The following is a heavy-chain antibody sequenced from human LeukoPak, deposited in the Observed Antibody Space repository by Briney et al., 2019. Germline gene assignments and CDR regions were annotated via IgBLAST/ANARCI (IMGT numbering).Heavy chain of an antibody. J-gene: IGHJ4*02. CDR1: GFTFSSYE. CDR2: ISSSGSTI. Sequence: GGPLRLSCAASGFTFSSYEMNWVRQAPGKGLEWVSYISSSGSTIYYADSVKGRFTISRDNSKNALYLQMNSLRAEDTAVYYCAKDRRAGSYDYWGQGTLVTVSS. V-gene: IGHV3-48*03. CDR3: AKDRRAGSYDY. D-gene: IGHD3-10*01.